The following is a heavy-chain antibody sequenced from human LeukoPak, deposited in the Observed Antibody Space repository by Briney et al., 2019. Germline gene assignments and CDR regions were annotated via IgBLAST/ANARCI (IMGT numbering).Heavy chain of an antibody. D-gene: IGHD3-3*01. V-gene: IGHV1-69*13. J-gene: IGHJ4*02. CDR1: GGTFCSYA. Sequence: SVKVSCKASGGTFCSYAISWVRQAPGQGLEWVGGIIPILGTANYAQKFQGRVTITADESTSTAYMELSSLRSEDTAVYYCARVGDFWSGYYRPFDYWGQGTLVTVSS. CDR3: ARVGDFWSGYYRPFDY. CDR2: IIPILGTA.